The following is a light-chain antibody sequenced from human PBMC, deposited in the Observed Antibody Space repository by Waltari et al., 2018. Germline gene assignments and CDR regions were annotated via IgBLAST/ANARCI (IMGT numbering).Light chain of an antibody. CDR2: DVS. CDR1: HRLSGN. CDR3: QQYQNWPRWT. Sequence: EIVMKQSPATLSVSPGERATLSCRASHRLSGNLAWYQQKPGQAPRLLMYDVSTRATGVPARFSGSESGTEFTLTISSIQSEDFAIYYCQQYQNWPRWTFGQGTKVDIK. J-gene: IGKJ1*01. V-gene: IGKV3-15*01.